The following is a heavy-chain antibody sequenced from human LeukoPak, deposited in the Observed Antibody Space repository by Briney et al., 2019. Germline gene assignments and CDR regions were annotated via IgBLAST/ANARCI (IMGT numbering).Heavy chain of an antibody. Sequence: GGSLRLSCAASGFTFSGYWMSWVRQAPGKGLEWVANIKVDGTENYYVDSVKGRFTISRDNAKNSLSLQMCGLRAEDTAVYYCARDWNGSGSAFDYWGQGTLVTVSS. CDR3: ARDWNGSGSAFDY. CDR2: IKVDGTEN. J-gene: IGHJ4*02. D-gene: IGHD1-1*01. V-gene: IGHV3-7*03. CDR1: GFTFSGYW.